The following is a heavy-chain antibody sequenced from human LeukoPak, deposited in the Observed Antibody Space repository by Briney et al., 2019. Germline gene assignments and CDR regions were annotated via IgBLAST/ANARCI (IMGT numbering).Heavy chain of an antibody. CDR2: ISGSGGST. CDR3: AREGYYGSGLYYYYYMDV. Sequence: NSGGSLRLSCAASGFTFSDYYMSWIRQAPGKGLEWVSAISGSGGSTYYADSVKGRFTISRDNAKNSLYLQMNSLRAEDTAVYYCAREGYYGSGLYYYYYMDVWGKGTTVTVSS. V-gene: IGHV3-11*04. CDR1: GFTFSDYY. J-gene: IGHJ6*03. D-gene: IGHD3-10*01.